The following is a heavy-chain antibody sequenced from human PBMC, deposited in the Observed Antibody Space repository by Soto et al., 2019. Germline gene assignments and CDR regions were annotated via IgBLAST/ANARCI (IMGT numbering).Heavy chain of an antibody. CDR2: IVPIFGTV. Sequence: QVQLVQSGAEVKKPGSSVKVSCKVSGGPFSSYAISWVRQAPGQGLEWMGGIVPIFGTVNYAQKFQGRIAISADESASRAYIALSSLRSEDTAVYYCARVYYYGSGSYSPLRDWGQGTLVTVSS. D-gene: IGHD3-10*01. CDR3: ARVYYYGSGSYSPLRD. J-gene: IGHJ4*02. CDR1: GGPFSSYA. V-gene: IGHV1-69*01.